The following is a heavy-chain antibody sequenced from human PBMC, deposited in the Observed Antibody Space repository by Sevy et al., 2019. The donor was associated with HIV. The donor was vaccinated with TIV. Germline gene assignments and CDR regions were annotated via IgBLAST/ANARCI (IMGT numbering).Heavy chain of an antibody. CDR2: FSFGCGEI. V-gene: IGHV3-23*01. Sequence: GGSLRLSCAASGFTFSKYSMSWVRQPPGKGLEWVSTFSFGCGEINYADSVKGRFTISRDNSKSSVYLQMNNLRPEDTAVYYGAREGCTKPHDYWGQGTLVTVSS. CDR1: GFTFSKYS. D-gene: IGHD2-8*01. J-gene: IGHJ4*02. CDR3: AREGCTKPHDY.